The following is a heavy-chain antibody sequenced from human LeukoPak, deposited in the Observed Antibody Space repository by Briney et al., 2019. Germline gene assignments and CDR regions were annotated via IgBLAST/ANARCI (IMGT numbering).Heavy chain of an antibody. J-gene: IGHJ3*02. CDR1: GGSISSYY. D-gene: IGHD1-26*01. Sequence: PSETLSLTCTVSGGSISSYYWSWIRQPPGKGLEWIGYIYYSGSTNYNPSLKSRVTISVDTSKNQFSLKLSSVTAADTAVYCCARDQSSGSYYHDAFDIWGQGTMVTVSS. CDR2: IYYSGST. V-gene: IGHV4-59*01. CDR3: ARDQSSGSYYHDAFDI.